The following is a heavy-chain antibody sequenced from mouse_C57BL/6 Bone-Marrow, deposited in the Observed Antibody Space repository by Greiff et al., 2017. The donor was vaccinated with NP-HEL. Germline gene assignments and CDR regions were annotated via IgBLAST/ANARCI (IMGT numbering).Heavy chain of an antibody. D-gene: IGHD2-4*01. V-gene: IGHV5-12*01. Sequence: DVQLVESGGGLVQPGGSLKLSCAASGFTFSDYYMYWVRQTPEKRLEWVAYISNGGGSTYYPDTVKGRFTISRDNAKDTLYLQMSRLKSEDTAMYYCARHRDYYDYDRGYFDVWDTGTTVTVSS. CDR2: ISNGGGST. J-gene: IGHJ1*03. CDR1: GFTFSDYY. CDR3: ARHRDYYDYDRGYFDV.